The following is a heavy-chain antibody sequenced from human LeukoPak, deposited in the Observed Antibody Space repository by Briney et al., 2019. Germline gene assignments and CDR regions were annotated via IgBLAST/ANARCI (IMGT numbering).Heavy chain of an antibody. D-gene: IGHD5-24*01. V-gene: IGHV4-59*01. CDR2: VSYTDNVSG. J-gene: IGHJ4*02. Sequence: SETLSLTCTVSGASISADYWGWIRQPPGKGLEWIGYVSYTDNVSGSYNPSLKSRVTTSVDTSKNQFSLRLSSVTAADTALYYCARAGPRRDGYNFDYWGQGTLVTVSS. CDR3: ARAGPRRDGYNFDY. CDR1: GASISADY.